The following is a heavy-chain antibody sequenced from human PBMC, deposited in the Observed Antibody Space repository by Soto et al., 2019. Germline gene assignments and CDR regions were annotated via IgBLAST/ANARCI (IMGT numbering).Heavy chain of an antibody. J-gene: IGHJ6*02. Sequence: QVQLVQSGAEVKKPGSSVKVSCKAPGGTFSSYAISWVRQAPGQGLEWMGGIIPIFGTANYAQKFQGRVTITAEESTSTGYMELSSLISEDTAVYYCARSQGGSSSLDIYYYYYYGMDVWGQGTTVTVSS. CDR1: GGTFSSYA. CDR2: IIPIFGTA. D-gene: IGHD2-15*01. CDR3: ARSQGGSSSLDIYYYYYYGMDV. V-gene: IGHV1-69*01.